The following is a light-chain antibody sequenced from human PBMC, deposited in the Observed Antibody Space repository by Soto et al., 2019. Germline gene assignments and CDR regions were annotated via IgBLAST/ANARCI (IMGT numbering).Light chain of an antibody. CDR2: KAS. CDR3: QQFET. Sequence: DIQMTQSPSTLSASVGDRVTITSRASQSISSWLAWYQQKPGKAPKLLIYKASSLESGVPSRFSGSGSGTEFTLTISSLQPDDFATYYCQQFETFGQGTKVEIK. V-gene: IGKV1-5*03. J-gene: IGKJ1*01. CDR1: QSISSW.